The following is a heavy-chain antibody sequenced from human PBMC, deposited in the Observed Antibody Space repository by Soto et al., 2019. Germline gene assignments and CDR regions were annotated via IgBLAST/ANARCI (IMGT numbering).Heavy chain of an antibody. D-gene: IGHD3-22*01. CDR3: AKDYYDSSGYYPGFDYYYGMDV. V-gene: IGHV3-30*18. Sequence: GGSLRLSCAASGFTFSSYGMHWVRQAPGKGLEWVAVISYDGSNKYYADSVKGRFTISRDNSKNTLYLQMNSLRAEDTAVYYCAKDYYDSSGYYPGFDYYYGMDVWGQGTMVTVSS. CDR2: ISYDGSNK. CDR1: GFTFSSYG. J-gene: IGHJ6*02.